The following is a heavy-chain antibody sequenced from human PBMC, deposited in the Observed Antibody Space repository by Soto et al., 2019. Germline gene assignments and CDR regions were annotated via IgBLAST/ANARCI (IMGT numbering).Heavy chain of an antibody. V-gene: IGHV3-33*01. J-gene: IGHJ6*03. CDR3: ARDEHYYYYYYMDV. CDR1: GFTFSSYG. CDR2: IWYDGSNK. Sequence: QVQLVESGGGVVQPGRSLRLSCAASGFTFSSYGMHWVRQAPGKGLEWVAVIWYDGSNKYYADSVKGRFTISRDNSKNTLYLQMKSLRAEDTAVYYCARDEHYYYYYYMDVWGKGTTVTVSS.